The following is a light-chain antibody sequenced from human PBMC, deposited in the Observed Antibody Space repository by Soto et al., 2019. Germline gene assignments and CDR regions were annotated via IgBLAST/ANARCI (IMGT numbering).Light chain of an antibody. V-gene: IGLV2-14*01. CDR3: SSFTSSRAYV. Sequence: QSALTQPAPVSRSPGQSITISCTGTSSDVGNYNYVSWYQQQSGKAPKLIIYEVSNRPSGVSNRFSGSQSGNTASLTTSGLQAEDEADYYCSSFTSSRAYVFGIGTKVTV. J-gene: IGLJ1*01. CDR1: SSDVGNYNY. CDR2: EVS.